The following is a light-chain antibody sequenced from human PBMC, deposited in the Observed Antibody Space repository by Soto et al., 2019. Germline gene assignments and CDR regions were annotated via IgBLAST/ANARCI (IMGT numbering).Light chain of an antibody. Sequence: QSVLTQPASVSGSPGQSITVSCTGSSSDVGAYDYVSWYQQHPGKAPKLLIYEVENRPSGVSDRFSGSKSGNTASLTISGLQAGDEADYYCCSYTSTSTRIFGTGTQLTVL. V-gene: IGLV2-14*01. CDR3: CSYTSTSTRI. J-gene: IGLJ1*01. CDR2: EVE. CDR1: SSDVGAYDY.